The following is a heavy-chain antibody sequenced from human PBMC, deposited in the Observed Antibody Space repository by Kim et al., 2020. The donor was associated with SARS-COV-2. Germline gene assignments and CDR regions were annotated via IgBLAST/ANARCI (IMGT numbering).Heavy chain of an antibody. D-gene: IGHD6-6*01. CDR3: TTDIRIAALTGGDY. V-gene: IGHV3-15*01. CDR1: GFTFSNAW. CDR2: IKSKTDGGTT. J-gene: IGHJ4*02. Sequence: GGSLRLSCAASGFTFSNAWMSWVRQAPGKGLEWVGRIKSKTDGGTTDYAAPVKGRFTISRDDSKNTLYLQMNSLKTEDTAVYYCTTDIRIAALTGGDYWGQGTLVTVSS.